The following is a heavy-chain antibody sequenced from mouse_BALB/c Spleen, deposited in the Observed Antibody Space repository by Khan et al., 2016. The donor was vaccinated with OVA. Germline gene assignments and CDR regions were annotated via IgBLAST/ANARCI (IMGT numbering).Heavy chain of an antibody. V-gene: IGHV1-26*01. D-gene: IGHD2-14*01. CDR1: GYSFTVYY. CDR2: VNPNNGDT. J-gene: IGHJ3*01. Sequence: VRLQQSGPDLVKPGASVKISCKASGYSFTVYYLTWVKQSHGESLEWIGRVNPNNGDTTYNQKFKGKAILTVDKSSNIAYMDLRSLTSEDSAVYYCARGYDFFAYWGPGTLVTVSA. CDR3: ARGYDFFAY.